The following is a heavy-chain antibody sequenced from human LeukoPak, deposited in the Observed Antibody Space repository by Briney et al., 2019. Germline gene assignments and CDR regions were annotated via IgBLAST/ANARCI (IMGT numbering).Heavy chain of an antibody. CDR2: IYYSGST. CDR3: ARANRYDLYFDY. D-gene: IGHD5-12*01. V-gene: IGHV4-39*07. CDR1: GGSISSSSYY. Sequence: SETLSLTCTVSGGSISSSSYYWGWIRQPPGKGLEWIGSIYYSGSTYYNPSLKSRVTISVDTSKNQFSLKLSSVTAADTAVYYCARANRYDLYFDYWGQGTLVTVSS. J-gene: IGHJ4*02.